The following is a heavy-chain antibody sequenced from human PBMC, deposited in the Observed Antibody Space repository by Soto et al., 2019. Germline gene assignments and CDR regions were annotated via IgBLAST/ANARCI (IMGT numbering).Heavy chain of an antibody. V-gene: IGHV3-23*01. Sequence: GGSLRLSCAASGFSFSSLAMSWVRQAPGKGLEWVSSISGRGVDTLYADSVKGRFTISRDNSRNTLYLQVNSLRAEDTAVYYCAKRYYDSSGYYPWYYYYGMDVWGQGTTVTVSS. CDR1: GFSFSSLA. CDR3: AKRYYDSSGYYPWYYYYGMDV. CDR2: ISGRGVDT. D-gene: IGHD3-22*01. J-gene: IGHJ6*02.